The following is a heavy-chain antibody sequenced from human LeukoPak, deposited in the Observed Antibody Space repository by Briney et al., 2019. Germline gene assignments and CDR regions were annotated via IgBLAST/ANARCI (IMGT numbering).Heavy chain of an antibody. J-gene: IGHJ4*02. CDR3: ARNYSNPVGFDY. Sequence: SETLSLTCAVYGGSFSGYYWSWIRQPPGKGLEWIGEINHSGSTNYNPSLKSRVTISVDTSKNQFSLKLSSVTAADTAVYYCARNYSNPVGFDYWGQGTLVTVSS. CDR1: GGSFSGYY. D-gene: IGHD4-4*01. V-gene: IGHV4-34*01. CDR2: INHSGST.